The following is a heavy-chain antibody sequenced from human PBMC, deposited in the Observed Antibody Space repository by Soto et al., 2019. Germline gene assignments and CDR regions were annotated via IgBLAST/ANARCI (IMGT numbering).Heavy chain of an antibody. D-gene: IGHD6-13*01. CDR2: ISTDGSKK. CDR1: GFTFSSYA. CDR3: AREDSTWGY. V-gene: IGHV3-30-3*01. J-gene: IGHJ4*02. Sequence: QVKLVESGGGVVQPGRSLRLSCTASGFTFSSYAMHWVRQAPGKGLEWVAVISTDGSKKYNADSVKGRFTISRDNSKNTLYLQMNSLRTDDTAVYDWAREDSTWGYWGQGTLVTVSS.